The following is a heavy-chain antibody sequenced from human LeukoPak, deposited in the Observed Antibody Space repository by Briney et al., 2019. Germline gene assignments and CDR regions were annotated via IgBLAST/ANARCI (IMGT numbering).Heavy chain of an antibody. J-gene: IGHJ4*02. CDR3: ARVGATIPGDY. CDR1: AYSISSGYY. CDR2: IYHSGNT. Sequence: PSETLSLTCAVSAYSISSGYYWGWIRQPPGKGLEWIGSIYHSGNTYYNPSLKSRVTISVDTSKNQFSLKLSSVTAVDTAVYYCARVGATIPGDYWGQGTLVTVSS. D-gene: IGHD1-26*01. V-gene: IGHV4-38-2*01.